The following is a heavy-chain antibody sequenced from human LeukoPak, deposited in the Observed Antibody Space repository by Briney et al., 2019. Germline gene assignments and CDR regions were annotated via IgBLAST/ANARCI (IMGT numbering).Heavy chain of an antibody. Sequence: GESLKISCKDSGYSFTSYWIGWVRQMPGKGLECMGIIYPGDSDTRYSPSFQGQVTISADKSISTAYLQWSSLKASDTAMYYCARDYGGIAAAGTAFDYWGQGTLVTVSS. CDR3: ARDYGGIAAAGTAFDY. CDR1: GYSFTSYW. J-gene: IGHJ4*02. D-gene: IGHD6-13*01. V-gene: IGHV5-51*01. CDR2: IYPGDSDT.